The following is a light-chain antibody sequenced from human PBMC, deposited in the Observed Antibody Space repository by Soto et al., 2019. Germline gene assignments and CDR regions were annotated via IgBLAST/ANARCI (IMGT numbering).Light chain of an antibody. J-gene: IGKJ5*01. CDR3: QQSNDLVS. CDR1: QTISSW. CDR2: DAS. V-gene: IGKV1-5*01. Sequence: DIQITQSPSTLSGSVGDRVTITCRASQTISSWLAWYQQKPGKAPKLLIFDASTLKTGVPSRFSGSGSGTDFSFTISSLTPEDIATYYCQQSNDLVSFGQGTRLEIK.